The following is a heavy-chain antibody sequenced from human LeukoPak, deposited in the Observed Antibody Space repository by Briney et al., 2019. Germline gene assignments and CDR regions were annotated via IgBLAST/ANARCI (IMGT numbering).Heavy chain of an antibody. CDR1: GFTLSSYA. CDR3: AKASSAGDSSSWNY. CDR2: ISASGGST. V-gene: IGHV3-23*01. D-gene: IGHD6-13*01. Sequence: GGSLRLSCAASGFTLSSYAMSWVRQGPGKGLKWVSDISASGGSTYYADSVKGRFTISRDNSKKTLHLQMNSLRAEDTAIYYCAKASSAGDSSSWNYWGQGILVTVSS. J-gene: IGHJ4*02.